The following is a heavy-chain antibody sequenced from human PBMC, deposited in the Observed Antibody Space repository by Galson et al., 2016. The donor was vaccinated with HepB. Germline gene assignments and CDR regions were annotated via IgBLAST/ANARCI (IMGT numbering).Heavy chain of an antibody. Sequence: SLRLSCAVSGFTFSNAWMSWVRQAPGKGLEWVGRIKSKTDGGTTDYAAPVKGRFTISRDDSKNTPYLQMNSLKTEDTAVYYCTTDVGMTTVTNLREDYYGMDVWGQGTTVTVSS. D-gene: IGHD4-17*01. J-gene: IGHJ6*02. V-gene: IGHV3-15*01. CDR3: TTDVGMTTVTNLREDYYGMDV. CDR1: GFTFSNAW. CDR2: IKSKTDGGTT.